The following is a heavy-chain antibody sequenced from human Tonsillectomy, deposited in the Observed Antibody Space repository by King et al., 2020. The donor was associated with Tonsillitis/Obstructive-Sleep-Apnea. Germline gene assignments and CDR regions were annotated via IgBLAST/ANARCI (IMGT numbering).Heavy chain of an antibody. V-gene: IGHV3-33*01. J-gene: IGHJ6*02. D-gene: IGHD2-2*01. CDR2: IWNDGSKK. CDR3: ASNHCSSTSCSTDSYYYYGMDV. Sequence: VQLVESAGGVVQPGRSLRLSCAASGFTFSKYGMHWVRQAPGKGLEWVAIIWNDGSKKYYADSVKGRFTISRDNSKNTLYLHMNSLRAEDTAIYYCASNHCSSTSCSTDSYYYYGMDVWGQGTTVTVSS. CDR1: GFTFSKYG.